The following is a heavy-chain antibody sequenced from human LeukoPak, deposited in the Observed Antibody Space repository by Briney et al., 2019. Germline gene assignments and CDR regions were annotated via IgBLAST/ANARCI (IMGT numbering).Heavy chain of an antibody. V-gene: IGHV1-46*01. CDR3: ARDSIRNNALDY. D-gene: IGHD1/OR15-1a*01. CDR2: INPSGGST. Sequence: GASVKVSCKASGYTFTGYYMHWVRQAPGQGLEWMGIINPSGGSTSYAQKFQGRVTMTRDTSTSTVYMELSSLRSEDTAVYYCARDSIRNNALDYWGQGTLVTVSS. J-gene: IGHJ4*02. CDR1: GYTFTGYY.